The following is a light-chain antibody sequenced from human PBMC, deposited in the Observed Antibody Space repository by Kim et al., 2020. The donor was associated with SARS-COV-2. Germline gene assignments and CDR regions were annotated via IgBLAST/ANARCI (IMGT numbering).Light chain of an antibody. Sequence: TLSLSPGERATLSCRASQSVGSPYLAWYQQKPGQAPRLLISGASSRATGIPDRFSGSGSGTNFTLTISRLEPEDYAVYYCQQYKTFGQGTKVEIK. CDR1: QSVGSPY. J-gene: IGKJ1*01. CDR3: QQYKT. V-gene: IGKV3-20*01. CDR2: GAS.